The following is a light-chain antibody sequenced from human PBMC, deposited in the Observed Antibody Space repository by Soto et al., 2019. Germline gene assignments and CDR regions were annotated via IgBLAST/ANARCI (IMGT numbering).Light chain of an antibody. J-gene: IGLJ1*01. Sequence: QSALAQPASASGSPGQSITISCTGTYSDVGAFNFVTWYQQHPGKATKLIICNVSERPSGVSNRFSGSKSGNTASLTIAGLQAEDEADYYCNSYTTSRTYVFGTGTKVTV. V-gene: IGLV2-14*01. CDR1: YSDVGAFNF. CDR3: NSYTTSRTYV. CDR2: NVS.